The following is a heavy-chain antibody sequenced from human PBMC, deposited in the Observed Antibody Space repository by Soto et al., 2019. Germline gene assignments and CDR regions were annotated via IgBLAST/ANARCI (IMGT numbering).Heavy chain of an antibody. CDR1: GFTFSDHG. Sequence: PGGSLRLSCAASGFTFSDHGMHWVRQAPGKGLEWVSSISGSVGSTFYADSVKGRFTISRDNSKNTLYLQMNSLRAEDTAVYYCAKSLSLGHPYGMDVWGQGTTVTVSS. V-gene: IGHV3-23*01. CDR3: AKSLSLGHPYGMDV. D-gene: IGHD7-27*01. J-gene: IGHJ6*02. CDR2: ISGSVGST.